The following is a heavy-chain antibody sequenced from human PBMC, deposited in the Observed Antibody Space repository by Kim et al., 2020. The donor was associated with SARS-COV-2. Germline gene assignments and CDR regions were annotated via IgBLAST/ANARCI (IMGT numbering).Heavy chain of an antibody. V-gene: IGHV3-7*01. CDR3: TREDKYSSSLNYDY. J-gene: IGHJ4*02. Sequence: VDSMKGRFTISRDNAKNSLYLQMNSLRVEDTAIYYCTREDKYSSSLNYDYWGQGTRVTVSS. D-gene: IGHD6-13*01.